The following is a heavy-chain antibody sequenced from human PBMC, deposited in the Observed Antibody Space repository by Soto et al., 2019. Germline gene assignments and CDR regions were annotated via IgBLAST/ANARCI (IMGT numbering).Heavy chain of an antibody. CDR2: LSAYNGDT. Sequence: SVKVSCKTSGYTFINYGITWVRQAPGQGLEWMGWLSAYNGDTSSSEKLQDRFTMTTDTSTNTVYMDLRSLTSDDTAVYYCARWSAIVGGAEALDVWGQGTMVTVSS. D-gene: IGHD1-26*01. J-gene: IGHJ3*01. CDR3: ARWSAIVGGAEALDV. V-gene: IGHV1-18*01. CDR1: GYTFINYG.